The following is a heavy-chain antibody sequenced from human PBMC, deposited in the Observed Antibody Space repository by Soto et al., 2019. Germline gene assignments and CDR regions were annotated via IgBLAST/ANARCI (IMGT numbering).Heavy chain of an antibody. V-gene: IGHV1-3*05. Sequence: QVQLVQSGAEEKKPGASVKVSCKASGYTFTSYAMHWVRQAPGQRLEWMGWINAGNGNTKYSQKFQGRVTITSDTSASTAYMEQSSLRSEDTDGYYCARAPPRSCSGGSCIFDYWGQGTLVTVSS. CDR2: INAGNGNT. D-gene: IGHD2-15*01. J-gene: IGHJ4*02. CDR3: ARAPPRSCSGGSCIFDY. CDR1: GYTFTSYA.